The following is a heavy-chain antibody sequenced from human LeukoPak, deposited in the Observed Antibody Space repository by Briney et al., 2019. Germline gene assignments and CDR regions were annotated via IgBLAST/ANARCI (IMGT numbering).Heavy chain of an antibody. V-gene: IGHV3-74*01. Sequence: GGSLRLSCGASGFTFSNYWMHWVRQAPGKGLEWVSRINSDGSSTSYADSVKGRFTISRDNAKNSLYLQMNSLRAEDTAVYYCASGLILAAAGILSWGQGTLVTVSS. D-gene: IGHD6-13*01. CDR2: INSDGSST. CDR3: ASGLILAAAGILS. J-gene: IGHJ5*02. CDR1: GFTFSNYW.